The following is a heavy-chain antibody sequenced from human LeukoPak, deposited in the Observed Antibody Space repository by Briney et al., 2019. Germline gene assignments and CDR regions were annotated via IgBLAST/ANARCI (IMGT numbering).Heavy chain of an antibody. Sequence: GGFLRLSCAASGFTFTNYAMNWVRQAPGKGLEWVSDISGGGGTTYYADSVKGRFTISRDNSKNTLYLQMNSLRAEDTAVYYCAKDCDTAMVYWFDPWGQGTLVTVSS. V-gene: IGHV3-23*01. D-gene: IGHD5-18*01. CDR2: ISGGGGTT. CDR3: AKDCDTAMVYWFDP. CDR1: GFTFTNYA. J-gene: IGHJ5*02.